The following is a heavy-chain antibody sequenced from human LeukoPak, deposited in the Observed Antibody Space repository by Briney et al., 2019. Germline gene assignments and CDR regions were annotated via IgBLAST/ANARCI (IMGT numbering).Heavy chain of an antibody. D-gene: IGHD3-10*01. Sequence: PGGSLRLSCVASGFIFSDYAVHWVRQAPGKGLEWVALISYEGSVKDYADSVRGRFTISRSNSAKVLYLQMNNLRSEDTAVYYCARTGDHGSGYFRWRQSDSWGQGTLVTVSS. V-gene: IGHV3-30-3*01. CDR3: ARTGDHGSGYFRWRQSDS. CDR2: ISYEGSVK. J-gene: IGHJ4*02. CDR1: GFIFSDYA.